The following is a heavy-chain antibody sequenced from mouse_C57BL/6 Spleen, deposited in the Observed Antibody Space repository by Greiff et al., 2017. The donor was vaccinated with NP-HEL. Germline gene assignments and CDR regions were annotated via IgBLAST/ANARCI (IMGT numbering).Heavy chain of an antibody. CDR2: ISSGGDYI. V-gene: IGHV5-9-1*02. D-gene: IGHD1-1*01. CDR3: TREKSVAGDYYAMDY. CDR1: GFTFSSYA. J-gene: IGHJ4*01. Sequence: EVQVVESGEGLVKPGGSLKLSGAASGFTFSSYAMSWVRQTPEKRLEWVAYISSGGDYIYYADTVKGRFTISRDNARNTLYLQMSSLKSEDTAMYYCTREKSVAGDYYAMDYWGQGTSVTVSS.